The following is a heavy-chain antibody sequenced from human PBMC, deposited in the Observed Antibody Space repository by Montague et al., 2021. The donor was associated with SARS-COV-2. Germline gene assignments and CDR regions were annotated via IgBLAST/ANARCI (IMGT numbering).Heavy chain of an antibody. CDR2: DGNT. Sequence: DGNTYYADSVKGRFTISRDKSKNTLYLQMNSLRAEDTAVYYCAKDRQMVGDDAFDIWGQGKMV. D-gene: IGHD6-13*01. CDR3: AKDRQMVGDDAFDI. J-gene: IGHJ3*02. V-gene: IGHV3-23*01.